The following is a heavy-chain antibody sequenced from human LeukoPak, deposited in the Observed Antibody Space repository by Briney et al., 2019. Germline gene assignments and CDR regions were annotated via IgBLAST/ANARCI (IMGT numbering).Heavy chain of an antibody. D-gene: IGHD6-19*01. V-gene: IGHV4-39*01. CDR1: GGSISSSTYY. CDR2: IDYSGGT. Sequence: SETLSLTCTVSGGSISSSTYYWGWIRQPPGKGLEWIGSIDYSGGTYYNPSLKSRLTIFVDTSKNQFSLKLSSVTAADTAVYYSASGRSGWYGVGDYWGQGNLVTVSS. J-gene: IGHJ4*02. CDR3: ASGRSGWYGVGDY.